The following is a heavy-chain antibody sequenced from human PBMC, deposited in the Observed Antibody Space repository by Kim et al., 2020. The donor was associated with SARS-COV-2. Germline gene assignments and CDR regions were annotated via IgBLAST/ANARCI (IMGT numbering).Heavy chain of an antibody. CDR2: ST. J-gene: IGHJ4*02. V-gene: IGHV3-23*01. Sequence: STYYAGSVKGRFTISRDNSKNTLYLQMNSLRAEDTAVYYCAKGARGVMDYWGQGTLVTVSS. CDR3: AKGARGVMDY. D-gene: IGHD3-16*01.